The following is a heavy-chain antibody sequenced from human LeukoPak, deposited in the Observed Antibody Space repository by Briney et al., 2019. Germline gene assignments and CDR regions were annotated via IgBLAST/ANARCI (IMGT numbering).Heavy chain of an antibody. CDR3: ASQGYYYYYMDV. CDR2: IKQDGNEK. V-gene: IGHV3-7*01. Sequence: GGSLRLSCAASGFTFSSYWMSWVRQAPGKGLEWVANIKQDGNEKYYVDSVKGRFTISRDNAKNSLYLQMNSLRAEDTAVYYCASQGYYYYYMDVWGKGTTVTVSS. CDR1: GFTFSSYW. J-gene: IGHJ6*03.